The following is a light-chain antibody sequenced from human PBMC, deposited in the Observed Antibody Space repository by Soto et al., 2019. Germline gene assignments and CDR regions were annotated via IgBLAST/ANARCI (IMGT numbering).Light chain of an antibody. Sequence: EMALTQSQDTLSVSSGERATISCRASQSVSSSYLAWYQQKPGQAPRLLIYGASTRATAIPARFSGSGSGTEFTLSISSLQSEDFAVYYCQQYNTWPRTFGQGTKVDI. CDR3: QQYNTWPRT. CDR2: GAS. J-gene: IGKJ1*01. CDR1: QSVSSSY. V-gene: IGKV3-15*01.